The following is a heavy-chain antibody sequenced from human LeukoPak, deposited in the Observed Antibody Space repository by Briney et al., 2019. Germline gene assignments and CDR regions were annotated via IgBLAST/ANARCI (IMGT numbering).Heavy chain of an antibody. CDR3: AKADYDNSDFYYGWFDP. CDR2: ISSSGSTL. Sequence: QAGGSLRLSCAASGFTFSSYEMNWVRQAPGKGLEWVSYISSSGSTLYYADSVKGRFTISRDNAKNSLYLQMNSLRAEDTALYYCAKADYDNSDFYYGWFDPWGQGTLVTVSS. CDR1: GFTFSSYE. J-gene: IGHJ5*02. V-gene: IGHV3-48*03. D-gene: IGHD3-22*01.